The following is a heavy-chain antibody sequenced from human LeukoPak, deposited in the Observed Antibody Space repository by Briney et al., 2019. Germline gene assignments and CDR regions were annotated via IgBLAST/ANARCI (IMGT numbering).Heavy chain of an antibody. D-gene: IGHD3-22*01. J-gene: IGHJ3*02. CDR1: GGSISSGSYY. CDR3: ARDQDIYDSSGTAPAFDI. V-gene: IGHV4-61*02. Sequence: PSETLSLTCTVSGGSISSGSYYWSWNRQPAGKGLEWIGRIYTSGSTNYNPSLKSRVTISVDTSKNQFSLKLSSVTAADTAVYYCARDQDIYDSSGTAPAFDIWGQGTMVTVSS. CDR2: IYTSGST.